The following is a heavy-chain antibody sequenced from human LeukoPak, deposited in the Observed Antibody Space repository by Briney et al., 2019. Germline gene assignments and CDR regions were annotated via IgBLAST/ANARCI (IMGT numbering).Heavy chain of an antibody. CDR3: ASSGSYRFDY. J-gene: IGHJ4*02. D-gene: IGHD1-26*01. CDR1: GDSVSSNSAV. CDR2: TYYRSKWYN. Sequence: SQTLSLTCAISGDSVSSNSAVWNWIRQSPSRGLEWLGKTYYRSKWYNEYAVSEKSRIIITPDTSKNQFSLQLNSVTPGDTAVYYCASSGSYRFDYWGQGTLVTVSS. V-gene: IGHV6-1*01.